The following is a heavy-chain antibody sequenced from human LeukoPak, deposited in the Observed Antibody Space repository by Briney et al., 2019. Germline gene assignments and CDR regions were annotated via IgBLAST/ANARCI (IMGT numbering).Heavy chain of an antibody. CDR2: ISGSGGST. V-gene: IGHV3-23*01. D-gene: IGHD6-13*01. J-gene: IGHJ5*02. CDR3: AKSNWGGSWYGVDWFDP. CDR1: GFTFSSYA. Sequence: PGGSLRLSCAASGFTFSSYAMSWVRQAPGKGLEWVSAISGSGGSTYYADSVKGRFTISRDNSKNTLYLQMNSLRAEDTAVYYCAKSNWGGSWYGVDWFDPWGQGTLVTVSS.